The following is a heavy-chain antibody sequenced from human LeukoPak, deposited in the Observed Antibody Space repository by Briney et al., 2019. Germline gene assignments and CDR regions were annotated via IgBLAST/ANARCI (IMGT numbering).Heavy chain of an antibody. CDR1: GGSFSGYY. CDR2: INHSGST. D-gene: IGHD6-19*01. V-gene: IGHV4-34*01. CDR3: AKEGVGSGWSLGAFDI. Sequence: SETLSLTCAVHGGSFSGYYWSWIRQPPGKGLEWIGEINHSGSTNYNPSLKSRVTISVDTSKNQFSLKLSSVTAADTAVYYCAKEGVGSGWSLGAFDIWGQGTMVTVSS. J-gene: IGHJ3*02.